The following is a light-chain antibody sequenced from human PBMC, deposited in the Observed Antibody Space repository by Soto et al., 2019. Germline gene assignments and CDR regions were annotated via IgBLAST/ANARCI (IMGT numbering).Light chain of an antibody. CDR3: SSYTTRRTRV. Sequence: QSALTQPASVSGSPGQSITISCTGTSSDVGGYNYVSWYQQHPGKAPKLMIYEVNSRPSGVSNRFSGSKSGNTASLTISGLQAEDEAAYYCSSYTTRRTRVFGGGTKVTVL. CDR1: SSDVGGYNY. V-gene: IGLV2-14*01. CDR2: EVN. J-gene: IGLJ3*02.